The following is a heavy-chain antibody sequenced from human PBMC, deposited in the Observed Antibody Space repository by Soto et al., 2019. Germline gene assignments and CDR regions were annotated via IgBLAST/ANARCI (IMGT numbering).Heavy chain of an antibody. CDR2: IYYSGST. D-gene: IGHD6-6*01. V-gene: IGHV4-59*01. CDR3: ASDGGIAARPRWFDP. CDR1: GGSISSYY. J-gene: IGHJ5*02. Sequence: ASETLSLTCTVSGGSISSYYWSWIRQPPGKGLEWIGYIYYSGSTNYNPSLKSRVTISVDTSKNQFSLKLSSVTAADTAVYYCASDGGIAARPRWFDPWGQGTLVTVSS.